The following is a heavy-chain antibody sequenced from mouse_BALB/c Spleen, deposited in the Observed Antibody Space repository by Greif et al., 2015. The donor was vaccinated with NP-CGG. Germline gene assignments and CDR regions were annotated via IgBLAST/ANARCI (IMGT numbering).Heavy chain of an antibody. V-gene: IGHV5-6-4*01. Sequence: EVQLVESGGGLVKPGGSLKLSCAASGFTFSSYTMSWVRQTPEKRLEWVATISSGGSYTYYPDSVKGRFTISRDNAKNTLYLQMSSLKSEDTAMYYCTRGDYYGRPYWGQRTTLTVSS. CDR2: ISSGGSYT. CDR1: GFTFSSYT. CDR3: TRGDYYGRPY. J-gene: IGHJ2*01. D-gene: IGHD1-1*01.